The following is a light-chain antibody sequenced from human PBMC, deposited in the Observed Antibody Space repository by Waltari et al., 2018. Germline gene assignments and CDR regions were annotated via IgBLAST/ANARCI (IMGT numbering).Light chain of an antibody. Sequence: ELTQPPSVSGSPGQTARITCSGYALANGSGFWYQQKPGDAPVLIIYKNTERPSGTPERLSGSSSGTTVTLTISGVQAEDEAAYFCQAADSTGTSVIFGGGTKLTVL. V-gene: IGLV3-25*03. J-gene: IGLJ2*01. CDR1: ALANGS. CDR3: QAADSTGTSVI. CDR2: KNT.